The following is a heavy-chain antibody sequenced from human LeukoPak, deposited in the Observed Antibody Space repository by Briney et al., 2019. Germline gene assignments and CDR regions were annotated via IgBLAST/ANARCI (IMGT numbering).Heavy chain of an antibody. CDR2: INHSGST. V-gene: IGHV4-34*01. CDR3: ARGGSSGSYLKFDY. J-gene: IGHJ4*02. CDR1: GLSFSSYA. D-gene: IGHD1-26*01. Sequence: PGGSLRLSCAASGLSFSSYAMSWVRQPPGKGLEWIGEINHSGSTNYNPSLKSRVTISVDTSKNQFSLKLSSVTAADTAAYYCARGGSSGSYLKFDYWGQGTLVTVSS.